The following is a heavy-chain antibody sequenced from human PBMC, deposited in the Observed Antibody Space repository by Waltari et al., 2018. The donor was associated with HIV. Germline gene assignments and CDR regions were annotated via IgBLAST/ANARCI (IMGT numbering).Heavy chain of an antibody. CDR2: VSAYNGNT. CDR1: GYTFTSYG. D-gene: IGHD6-19*01. J-gene: IGHJ6*02. Sequence: QVQLVQSGAEVKKPGASVKVSCKASGYTFTSYGISWVRQAPGQGLEWMGWVSAYNGNTNYAPKLQCRVTITTDTSTSTAYMERRSLRSDDTAVYYCARGDEYSSGCFPNCYGMDVWGQGTTVTVSS. CDR3: ARGDEYSSGCFPNCYGMDV. V-gene: IGHV1-18*01.